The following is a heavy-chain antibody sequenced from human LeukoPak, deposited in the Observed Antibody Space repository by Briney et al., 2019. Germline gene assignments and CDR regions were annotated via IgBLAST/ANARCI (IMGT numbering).Heavy chain of an antibody. D-gene: IGHD6-6*01. CDR1: GYTFTGYY. CDR3: ARVSSIAAHLEP. V-gene: IGHV1-2*06. J-gene: IGHJ5*02. CDR2: INPNSGGT. Sequence: ASVKVSCKAPGYTFTGYYMHWVRQAPGQGLEWMGRINPNSGGTNYAQKFQGRVTMTRDTSISTAYMELSRLRSDDTAVYYCARVSSIAAHLEPWGQGTLVTVSS.